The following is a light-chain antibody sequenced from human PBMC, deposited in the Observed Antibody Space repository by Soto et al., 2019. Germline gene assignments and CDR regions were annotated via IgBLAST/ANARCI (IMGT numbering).Light chain of an antibody. V-gene: IGKV3D-15*01. CDR2: NAS. J-gene: IGKJ1*01. CDR3: QQYDNWPPA. CDR1: HTFIKY. Sequence: LALSPVDGATXSCRASHTFIKYLAWYQEKPSHATRLLVYNASNRATGITAMLSGSGSGTDFTLTISSLESEDFAVYYCQQYDNWPPAVGQVTKVDI.